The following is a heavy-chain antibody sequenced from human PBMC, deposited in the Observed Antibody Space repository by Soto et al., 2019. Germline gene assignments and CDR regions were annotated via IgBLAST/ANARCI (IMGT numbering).Heavy chain of an antibody. D-gene: IGHD5-12*01. J-gene: IGHJ4*02. CDR1: GFTFSSYS. CDR3: ARDRGNSGYGHRSDY. V-gene: IGHV3-48*04. Sequence: GGSLRLSCAASGFTFSSYSMNWVRQAPGKGLEWVSYISSSSSTTYYADSVKGRFTISRDNAKNSLYLQMNSLRAEDTAVYYCARDRGNSGYGHRSDYWGQGTLVTVSS. CDR2: ISSSSSTT.